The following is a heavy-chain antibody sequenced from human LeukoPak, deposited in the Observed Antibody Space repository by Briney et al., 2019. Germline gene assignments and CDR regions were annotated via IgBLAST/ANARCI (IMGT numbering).Heavy chain of an antibody. D-gene: IGHD3-9*01. CDR1: GDSISNYY. J-gene: IGHJ4*02. V-gene: IGHV4-59*01. CDR3: ARKRSFDL. Sequence: PSETLSLTCTVSGDSISNYYWSWIREPPRKRLEWIGCIYYSESATYNPSLKRRVTISLDTSKNQFFLKLSSVTAADTAVYYCARKRSFDLWGQGTLVTVSS. CDR2: IYYSESA.